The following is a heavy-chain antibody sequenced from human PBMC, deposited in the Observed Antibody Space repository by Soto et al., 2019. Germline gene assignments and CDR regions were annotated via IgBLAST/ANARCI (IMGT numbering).Heavy chain of an antibody. CDR3: ARLPDIVVVPAAFSLSRAVDYYYMDV. CDR2: IYPGDSDT. V-gene: IGHV5-51*01. Sequence: GESLKISCKGSGYSFTSYWIGWVRQMPGKGLEWMGIIYPGDSDTRYSPSFQGQVTISADKSISTAYLQWSSLKASDTAMYYCARLPDIVVVPAAFSLSRAVDYYYMDVWGKGTTVTVSS. D-gene: IGHD2-2*01. CDR1: GYSFTSYW. J-gene: IGHJ6*03.